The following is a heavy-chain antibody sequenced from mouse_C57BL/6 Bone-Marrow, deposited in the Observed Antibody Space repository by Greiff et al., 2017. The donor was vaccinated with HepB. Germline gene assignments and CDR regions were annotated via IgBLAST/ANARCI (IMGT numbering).Heavy chain of an antibody. CDR2: IDPANGNT. CDR3: ARGDGYYYYAMDY. J-gene: IGHJ4*01. Sequence: EVKLVESVAELVRPGASVKLSCTASGFNIKNTYMHWVKQRPEQGLEWIGRIDPANGNTKYAPKFQGKATITADTSSNTAYLQLSSLTSEDTAICYCARGDGYYYYAMDYWGQGTSVTVSS. V-gene: IGHV14-3*01. D-gene: IGHD2-3*01. CDR1: GFNIKNTY.